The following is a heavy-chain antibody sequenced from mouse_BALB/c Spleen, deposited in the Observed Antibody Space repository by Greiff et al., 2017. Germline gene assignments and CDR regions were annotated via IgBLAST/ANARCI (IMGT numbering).Heavy chain of an antibody. V-gene: IGHV1-5*01. D-gene: IGHD2-4*01. CDR1: GYTFTSYW. CDR3: TRSEDYDTAWFAY. J-gene: IGHJ3*01. Sequence: VQLQQSGTVLARPGASVKMSCKASGYTFTSYWMHWVKQRPGQGLEWIGAIYPGNSDTSYNQKFKGKAKLTAVTSTSTAYMELSSLTNEDSAVYYCTRSEDYDTAWFAYWGQGTLVTVSA. CDR2: IYPGNSDT.